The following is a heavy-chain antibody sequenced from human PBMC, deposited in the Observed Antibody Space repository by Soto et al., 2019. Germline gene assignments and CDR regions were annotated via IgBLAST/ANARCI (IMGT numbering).Heavy chain of an antibody. J-gene: IGHJ4*02. CDR2: IDPSDSYT. CDR3: ARQVVGYCSGGSCTPLDY. V-gene: IGHV5-10-1*01. D-gene: IGHD2-15*01. Sequence: GESLKISWRGAGYNFTGYWVRWVRQMPGKGLEWMGRIDPSDSYTNYSPSFQGHVTISADKSISTAYLQWSSLKASDTAMYYCARQVVGYCSGGSCTPLDYWGQGPPVTSPQ. CDR1: GYNFTGYW.